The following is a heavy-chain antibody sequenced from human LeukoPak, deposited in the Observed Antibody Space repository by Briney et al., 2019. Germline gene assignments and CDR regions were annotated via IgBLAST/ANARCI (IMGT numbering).Heavy chain of an antibody. D-gene: IGHD3-3*01. J-gene: IGHJ4*02. CDR1: GCTFATYD. Sequence: ASVKVSCKASGCTFATYDINWVREATGQGLEWMGWMNPNSGNTGYAQKFQGRVTMTRDMSTSTVYMELSSLRSEDTAVYYCARADSIFGVGQTDYWGQGTLVTVSS. CDR2: MNPNSGNT. V-gene: IGHV1-8*02. CDR3: ARADSIFGVGQTDY.